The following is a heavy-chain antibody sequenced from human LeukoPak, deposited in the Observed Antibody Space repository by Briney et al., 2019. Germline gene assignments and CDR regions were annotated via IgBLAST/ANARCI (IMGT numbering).Heavy chain of an antibody. J-gene: IGHJ3*02. CDR1: GFTFSSYA. CDR2: ISYDGSNK. V-gene: IGHV3-30*04. Sequence: GRSLRLSCAASGFTFSSYAMHWVRQAPGKGLEWVAVISYDGSNKYYADSAKGRFTISRDNSKNTLYLQMNSLRAEDTAVYYCARGFCTTVVTGDAFDIWGQGTMVTVSS. CDR3: ARGFCTTVVTGDAFDI. D-gene: IGHD4-23*01.